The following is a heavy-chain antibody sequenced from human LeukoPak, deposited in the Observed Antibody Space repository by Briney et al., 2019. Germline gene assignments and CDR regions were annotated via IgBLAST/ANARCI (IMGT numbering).Heavy chain of an antibody. Sequence: SGTLSLTCAVSGGSISSSNWWSWVRQPPGKGLEWIGEIYHSGSTNYKPSLKSRVIISVDKSKNQFSLKLSTVTAADTAVYYCARDRQQLVRGEYYFDYWGQGTLVTVSS. V-gene: IGHV4-4*02. J-gene: IGHJ4*02. CDR1: GGSISSSNW. CDR3: ARDRQQLVRGEYYFDY. CDR2: IYHSGST. D-gene: IGHD6-13*01.